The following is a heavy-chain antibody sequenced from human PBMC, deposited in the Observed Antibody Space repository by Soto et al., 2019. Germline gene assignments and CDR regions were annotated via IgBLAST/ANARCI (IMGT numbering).Heavy chain of an antibody. CDR3: ARAGPSGDCSGGSCYSGWARNYYYCYGMDV. Sequence: QVQLVESGGGVVQPGRSLRLSCAASGFTFSSYAMHWVRQAPGKGLEWVAVISYDGSNKYYADSVKGRFTISRDNSKNTRYRQRNILRAEDTAVYYCARAGPSGDCSGGSCYSGWARNYYYCYGMDVWGQGTTVTVSS. V-gene: IGHV3-30-3*01. CDR2: ISYDGSNK. D-gene: IGHD2-15*01. CDR1: GFTFSSYA. J-gene: IGHJ6*02.